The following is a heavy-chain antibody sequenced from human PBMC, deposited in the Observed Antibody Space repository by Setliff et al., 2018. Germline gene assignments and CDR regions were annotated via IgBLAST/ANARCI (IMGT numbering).Heavy chain of an antibody. CDR3: ARTGTYRYFDH. CDR1: GFSISSGYY. V-gene: IGHV4-38-2*01. D-gene: IGHD1-1*01. CDR2: IHHSGKA. Sequence: SETLSLTCAVSGFSISSGYYWGWIRQPPGKGLEWIVSIHHSGKAYYNPSLKSRVTMSVDTSKNHVSLKLSSVTAADTAVYYCARTGTYRYFDHWGQGTLVTVSS. J-gene: IGHJ4*02.